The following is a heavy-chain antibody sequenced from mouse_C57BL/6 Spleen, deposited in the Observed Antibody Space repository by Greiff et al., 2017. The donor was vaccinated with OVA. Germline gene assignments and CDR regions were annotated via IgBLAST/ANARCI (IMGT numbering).Heavy chain of an antibody. CDR3: ARRGYDDEGDAMGY. V-gene: IGHV1-82*01. CDR1: GYAFSSSW. Sequence: VQLQQSGPELVKPGASVKISCKASGYAFSSSWMNWVKQRPGKGLEWIGRIYPGDGDTNYNGKFKGKATLTADKSSSTAYMQLSSLTSEGSAVXFCARRGYDDEGDAMGYWGQRTSVTVSP. J-gene: IGHJ4*01. D-gene: IGHD2-4*01. CDR2: IYPGDGDT.